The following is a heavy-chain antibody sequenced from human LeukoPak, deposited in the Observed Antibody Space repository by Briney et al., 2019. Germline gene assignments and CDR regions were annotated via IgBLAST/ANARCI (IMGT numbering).Heavy chain of an antibody. CDR1: GFPFSGYM. V-gene: IGHV3-48*02. Sequence: GGSLRLSCVAPGFPFSGYMMNWVPQTPGKGLERVSYISSGGTTIYYAGSVKGRFSIYRDNAKHELYLQMTSLRDEETAGYYCARGPRRMLTPFGIYYWGQGTLVTVSS. D-gene: IGHD4/OR15-4a*01. CDR2: ISSGGTTI. CDR3: ARGPRRMLTPFGIYY. J-gene: IGHJ4*02.